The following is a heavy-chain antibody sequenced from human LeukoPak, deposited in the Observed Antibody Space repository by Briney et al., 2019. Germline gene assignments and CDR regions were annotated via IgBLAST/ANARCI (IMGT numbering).Heavy chain of an antibody. Sequence: PSETLSLTCTVSGGSISSGYYYWSWIRQPPGKGLEWIGYIYYSGSTYYNPSLKSRVTISVDTSKNQFSLKLSSVTAADTAVYYCTRDNSHDYLYYFDYWGQGTLVTVSS. V-gene: IGHV4-30-4*01. CDR1: GGSISSGYYY. D-gene: IGHD3-16*01. CDR3: TRDNSHDYLYYFDY. CDR2: IYYSGST. J-gene: IGHJ4*02.